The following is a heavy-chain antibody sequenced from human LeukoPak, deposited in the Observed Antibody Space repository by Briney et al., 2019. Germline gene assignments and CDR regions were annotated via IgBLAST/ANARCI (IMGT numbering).Heavy chain of an antibody. CDR1: GGSISSSSYY. CDR2: IYYSGST. J-gene: IGHJ4*02. V-gene: IGHV4-39*07. Sequence: PSETLSLTCTVSGGSISSSSYYWGWIRQPPGNGLEWIGSIYYSGSTYYNPSLKSRVTISVDTSKNQFSLKLSSVTAADTAVYYCARRSGEVDYWGQGTLVTVSS. D-gene: IGHD2-21*01. CDR3: ARRSGEVDY.